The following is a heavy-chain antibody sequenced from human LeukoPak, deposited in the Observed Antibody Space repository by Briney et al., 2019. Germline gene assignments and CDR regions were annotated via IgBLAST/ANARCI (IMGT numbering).Heavy chain of an antibody. CDR1: GYTLTELS. CDR3: ARGGQDYYDSSGYYCMDY. Sequence: GASVKVSCKVSGYTLTELSMHWVRQAPGKGLEWMGGFDPEDGETIYAQKFQGRVTMTEDTSTDTAYMELSRLRSDDTAVYYCARGGQDYYDSSGYYCMDYWGQGTLVTVSS. D-gene: IGHD3-22*01. V-gene: IGHV1-24*01. J-gene: IGHJ4*02. CDR2: FDPEDGET.